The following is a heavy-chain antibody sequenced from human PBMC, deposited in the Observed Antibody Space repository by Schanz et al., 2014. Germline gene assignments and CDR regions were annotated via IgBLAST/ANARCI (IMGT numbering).Heavy chain of an antibody. CDR1: GYTFTSHG. J-gene: IGHJ6*02. D-gene: IGHD3-10*01. CDR2: MNPNSGNT. V-gene: IGHV1-8*01. Sequence: VQSVHSGAEVKKPGASVKVSCKASGYTFTSHGITWVRQATGQGLEWMGWMNPNSGNTGYAQKFQDRVTVTRDTSRSTVYMELSSLRSEDTAVYYCATAKRFGDMDVWGQGTTVTVSS. CDR3: ATAKRFGDMDV.